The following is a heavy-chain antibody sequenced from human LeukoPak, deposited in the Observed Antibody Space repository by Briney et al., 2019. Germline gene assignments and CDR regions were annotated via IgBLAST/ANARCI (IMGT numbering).Heavy chain of an antibody. CDR3: ASGTRYYYDSSGPSGGQELADY. J-gene: IGHJ4*02. D-gene: IGHD3-22*01. CDR1: GGSISSSSYY. V-gene: IGHV4-39*07. CDR2: INHSGST. Sequence: SETLSLTCTVSGGSISSSSYYWSWIRQPPGKGLEWIGEINHSGSTNYNPSLKSRVTISVDTSKNQFSLKLSSVTAADTAVYYCASGTRYYYDSSGPSGGQELADYWGQGTLVTVSS.